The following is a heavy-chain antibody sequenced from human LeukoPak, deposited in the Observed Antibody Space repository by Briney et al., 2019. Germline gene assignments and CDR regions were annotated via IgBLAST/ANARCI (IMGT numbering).Heavy chain of an antibody. CDR3: ARDGDSNSSYSYYMDV. Sequence: GASVKVSCKASGYTFTSYGISWVRQAPGQGPEWMGWISAYNGNTNYAQKLQGRVSMTTDTSTSTAYMELRSLRSDDTAVYYCARDGDSNSSYSYYMDVWGKGTTVTVSS. CDR1: GYTFTSYG. D-gene: IGHD6-13*01. J-gene: IGHJ6*03. V-gene: IGHV1-18*01. CDR2: ISAYNGNT.